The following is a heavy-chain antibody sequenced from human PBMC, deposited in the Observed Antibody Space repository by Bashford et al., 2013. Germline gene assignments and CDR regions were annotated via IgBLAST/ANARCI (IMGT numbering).Heavy chain of an antibody. CDR2: SALTIVT. V-gene: IGHV1-18*01. J-gene: IGHJ4*02. CDR3: ARDQIQGLEGGDY. CDR1: GYTFTSYG. Sequence: ASVKVSCKASGYTFTSYGISWVRQALDKGLSGWDGSALTIVTQTNAQKLQGRVSMTTDTSTSTAYMELRSLRSDDTAVYYCARDQIQGLEGGDYWGQGTLVTVSS. D-gene: IGHD1-1*01.